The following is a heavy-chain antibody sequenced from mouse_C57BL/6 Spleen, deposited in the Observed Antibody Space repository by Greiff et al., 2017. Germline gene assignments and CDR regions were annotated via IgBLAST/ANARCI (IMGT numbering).Heavy chain of an antibody. V-gene: IGHV1-64*01. CDR1: GYTFTSYW. D-gene: IGHD2-3*01. CDR3: ASPYDGYSYYAMDY. Sequence: QVQLQQPGAELVKPGASVKLSCKASGYTFTSYWMHWVKQRPGQGLEWIGMIHPNSGSTNYNEKFKSKATLTVDKSSSPSYMQLSSLTSEDSAVYYCASPYDGYSYYAMDYWGQGTSVTVSS. J-gene: IGHJ4*01. CDR2: IHPNSGST.